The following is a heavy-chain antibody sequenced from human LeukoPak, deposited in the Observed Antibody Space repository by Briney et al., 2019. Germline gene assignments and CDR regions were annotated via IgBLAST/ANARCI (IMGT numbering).Heavy chain of an antibody. J-gene: IGHJ4*02. CDR1: GYKFTSNW. CDR2: IYPGDSDT. D-gene: IGHD5-24*01. Sequence: GESLKISCQASGYKFTSNWIGWVRQMPGKGLEWMGIIYPGDSDTRYSPSFEGQVTISADKSISTAYLQWSSLKASDTAMYYCVRPISIEMAVDYWGQGTLVTVSS. V-gene: IGHV5-51*01. CDR3: VRPISIEMAVDY.